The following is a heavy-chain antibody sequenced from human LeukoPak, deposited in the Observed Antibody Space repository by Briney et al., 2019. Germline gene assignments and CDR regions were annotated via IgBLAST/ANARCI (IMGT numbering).Heavy chain of an antibody. D-gene: IGHD1-26*01. CDR2: ISSSGSTI. Sequence: GGSLRLSCAASGFTFSSYEMNWVRQAPGKGLEWVSYISSSGSTIYYADSVKGRFTISRDNAKNSLYLQRNSLRPEDTAVYYCARDPYSGSYGDYYYYYMDVWGKGTTVTISS. J-gene: IGHJ6*03. CDR1: GFTFSSYE. V-gene: IGHV3-48*03. CDR3: ARDPYSGSYGDYYYYYMDV.